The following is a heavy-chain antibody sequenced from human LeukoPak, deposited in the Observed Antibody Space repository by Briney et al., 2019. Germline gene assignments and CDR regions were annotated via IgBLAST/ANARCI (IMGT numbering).Heavy chain of an antibody. J-gene: IGHJ4*02. CDR2: IKQDGSEK. Sequence: GGSLRLSCAVSGFSVSGYWMAWVCQAPGKGLEWVANIKQDGSEKNYVDSVKGRFTISRDNAENSLFLQMNSLRVEDTAVYYCAREWQGGIAAAGTRIEGDYWGQGTLVAVSS. D-gene: IGHD6-13*01. V-gene: IGHV3-7*01. CDR3: AREWQGGIAAAGTRIEGDY. CDR1: GFSVSGYW.